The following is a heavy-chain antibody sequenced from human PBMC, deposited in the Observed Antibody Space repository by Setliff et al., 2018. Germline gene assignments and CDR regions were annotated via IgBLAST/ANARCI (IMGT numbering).Heavy chain of an antibody. CDR2: ITSSGRDT. CDR1: GFTFSNYA. D-gene: IGHD3-16*01. V-gene: IGHV3-23*01. Sequence: LRLSCATSGFTFSNYAMGWVRQAPGKGLEWVSVITSSGRDTYYTDSVKGRFTISRDNAKNSVYLQMNSLRTEDTAVYYCARDSTWYWYFDLWGRGTLGTVS. J-gene: IGHJ2*01. CDR3: ARDSTWYWYFDL.